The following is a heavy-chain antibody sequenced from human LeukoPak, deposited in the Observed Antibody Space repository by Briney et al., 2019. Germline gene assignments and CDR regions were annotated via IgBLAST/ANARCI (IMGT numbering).Heavy chain of an antibody. Sequence: SETLSLTCTVSRGSISSDYWSLIRQPAGKGLEWIGLIYTSGTTNYNPSLKSRVTMSLDTSKNQSSLKLPAMTAADTAVYCCASVLHGRVQGTMVADSS. CDR1: RGSISSDY. J-gene: IGHJ3*01. CDR2: IYTSGTT. V-gene: IGHV4-4*07. D-gene: IGHD3-16*01. CDR3: ASVLHG.